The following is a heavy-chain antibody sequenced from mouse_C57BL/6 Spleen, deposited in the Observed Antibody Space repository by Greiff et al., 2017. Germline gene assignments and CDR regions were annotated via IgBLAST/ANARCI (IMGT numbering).Heavy chain of an antibody. CDR1: GFTFRAFG. Sequence: EVMLVESGGGLVKLGGSRKLSCAASGFTFRAFGRHWVRQAPEKGLEWVAYISGGSSTIYYADTVKGRFTISRDNAKNTLFLQMTSLRSEDTAMYYCARGYPEAMDYWGQGTSVTVSS. CDR2: ISGGSSTI. CDR3: ARGYPEAMDY. J-gene: IGHJ4*01. V-gene: IGHV5-17*01. D-gene: IGHD1-2*01.